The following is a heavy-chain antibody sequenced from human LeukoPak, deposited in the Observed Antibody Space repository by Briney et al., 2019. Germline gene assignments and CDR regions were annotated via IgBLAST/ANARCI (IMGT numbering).Heavy chain of an antibody. D-gene: IGHD3-22*01. V-gene: IGHV3-23*01. CDR1: GIALSNYG. CDR3: AKRGVVIRVILVGFHKEAYYFDS. CDR2: ISGSGGRT. J-gene: IGHJ4*02. Sequence: GGSLRLSCAVSGIALSNYGMSWVRQAPGKGLEWVAGISGSGGRTNYADAVKGRFTISRDNAKNTLFLQMNSLRVEDTAVYFCAKRGVVIRVILVGFHKEAYYFDSWGQGALVTVSS.